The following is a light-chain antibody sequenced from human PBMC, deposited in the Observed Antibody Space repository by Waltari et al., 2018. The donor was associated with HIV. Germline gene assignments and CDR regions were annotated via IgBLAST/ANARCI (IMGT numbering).Light chain of an antibody. CDR3: MQALQTPRT. V-gene: IGKV2-28*01. Sequence: IVMTQSPLSLPVPPGDPASFSARSSQSLLHSNGYNYLDWYLQKPGQSPQLLIYLGSNRASGVPDRFSGSGSGTDFTLKISRVEAEDVGVYYCMQALQTPRTFGQGTKVEIK. CDR1: QSLLHSNGYNY. CDR2: LGS. J-gene: IGKJ1*01.